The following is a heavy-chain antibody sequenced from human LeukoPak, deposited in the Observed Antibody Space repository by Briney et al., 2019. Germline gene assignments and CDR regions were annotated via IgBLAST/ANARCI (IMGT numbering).Heavy chain of an antibody. CDR1: GFTFSSYW. V-gene: IGHV3-7*01. Sequence: GGSLRLSCAASGFTFSSYWMSWVRQAPGKGLEWVANIKQDGSEKYYVDSVKGRFTISRDNAKNSLYLQMNSLRAEDTAVYYCARDKTTRLLFLNYYYGMDVWGQGTTVTVSS. CDR2: IKQDGSEK. J-gene: IGHJ6*02. D-gene: IGHD2-21*02. CDR3: ARDKTTRLLFLNYYYGMDV.